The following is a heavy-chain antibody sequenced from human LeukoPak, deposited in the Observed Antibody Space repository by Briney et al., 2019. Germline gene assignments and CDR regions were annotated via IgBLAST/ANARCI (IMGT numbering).Heavy chain of an antibody. D-gene: IGHD2-21*01. CDR3: SKNTENQILFRK. CDR1: GFTFSNYW. V-gene: IGHV3-7*01. J-gene: IGHJ4*02. CDR2: IRQDGREI. Sequence: GGSLRLSCEASGFTFSNYWMSWVRQAPGKGLEWVASIRQDGREIYYVDSVKGRFTISRDNAKNSLYLQMNSLRDEDGAVYFCSKNTENQILFRKWGQGTLITVSS.